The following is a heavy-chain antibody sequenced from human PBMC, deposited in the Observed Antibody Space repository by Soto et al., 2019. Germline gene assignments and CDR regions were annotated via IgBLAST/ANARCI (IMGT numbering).Heavy chain of an antibody. CDR1: GYTFSSYS. D-gene: IGHD2-2*01. CDR2: ISSSSSYI. V-gene: IGHV3-21*01. J-gene: IGHJ6*02. Sequence: EVQLVESGGGLVKPGGSLRLSCAASGYTFSSYSMNWVRQAPGKGLEWVSSISSSSSYIYYADSVKGRFTISRDNAKNSLYLQMNSLRAEDTAVHYCARVGRIVVVYYGMDVWGQGTTVTVSS. CDR3: ARVGRIVVVYYGMDV.